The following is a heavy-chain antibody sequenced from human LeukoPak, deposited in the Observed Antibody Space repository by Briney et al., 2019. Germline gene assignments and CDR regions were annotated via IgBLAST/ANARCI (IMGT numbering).Heavy chain of an antibody. CDR3: ARDGMPFDW. CDR1: RFTFSSYA. V-gene: IGHV3-7*04. D-gene: IGHD1-1*01. Sequence: GGSLRLSCAASRFTFSSYAMSWVRQAPGKGLEWVANINQDGTEKYYVDSVKGRFTISRDNAKNSLSLQMNSLRVEDTAVYYCARDGMPFDWWGQGNLVTVSS. CDR2: INQDGTEK. J-gene: IGHJ4*02.